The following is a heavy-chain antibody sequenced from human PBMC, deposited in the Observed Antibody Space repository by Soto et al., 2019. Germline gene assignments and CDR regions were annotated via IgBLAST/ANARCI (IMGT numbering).Heavy chain of an antibody. CDR3: ARGLGDIVVVVAVEGYWFDP. CDR2: INHSGST. J-gene: IGHJ5*02. Sequence: SETLSLTCAVYGGSFSGYYWSWIRQPPGKGLEWIGEINHSGSTNYNPSLKSRVTISVDTSKNQFSLKLSSVTAADTAVYYCARGLGDIVVVVAVEGYWFDPWGQGTLVTVSS. D-gene: IGHD2-15*01. V-gene: IGHV4-34*01. CDR1: GGSFSGYY.